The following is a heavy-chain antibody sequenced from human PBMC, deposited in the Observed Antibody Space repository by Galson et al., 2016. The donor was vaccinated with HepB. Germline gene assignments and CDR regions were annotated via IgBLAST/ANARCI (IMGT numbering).Heavy chain of an antibody. CDR3: VRHDIGGFDG. CDR2: ISGSGGIT. Sequence: SLRLSCAASGFTFSNYAMNWVRQAPGKGLEWVSGISGSGGITYYADSVKGRFTISRDNSRNTLYLQLNSLSVEDTALYYCVRHDIGGFDGWGQGTLVTVSS. J-gene: IGHJ4*02. V-gene: IGHV3-23*01. CDR1: GFTFSNYA. D-gene: IGHD2-15*01.